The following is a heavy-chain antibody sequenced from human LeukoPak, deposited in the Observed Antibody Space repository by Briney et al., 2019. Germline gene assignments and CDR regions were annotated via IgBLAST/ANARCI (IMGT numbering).Heavy chain of an antibody. J-gene: IGHJ6*03. Sequence: GSLSLSCAAAGFTFSSYSMNWVRRAPGKGLEWVAYISSRSSTIYYADSVKGRFTISRDNAKNSLYLQMNSLRAEDTAVYYCAREGMIRGWDYYYMDVWGKGTTVTVSS. CDR2: ISSRSSTI. V-gene: IGHV3-48*01. D-gene: IGHD3-10*01. CDR1: GFTFSSYS. CDR3: AREGMIRGWDYYYMDV.